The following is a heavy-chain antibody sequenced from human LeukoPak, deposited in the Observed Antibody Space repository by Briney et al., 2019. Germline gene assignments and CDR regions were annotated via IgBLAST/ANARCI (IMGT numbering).Heavy chain of an antibody. CDR1: GGSYSGHY. D-gene: IGHD3-10*01. CDR2: IDHTGRS. Sequence: PSETLSLTCAAYGGSYSGHYWTWIRQPPGKELEWIGEIDHTGRSTYNPSLTSRVTISKDSSKNQFSLSLGSVIAADTAVYFCARGENSGSYFSYFDSWAQGTPVTVSS. V-gene: IGHV4-34*01. J-gene: IGHJ5*01. CDR3: ARGENSGSYFSYFDS.